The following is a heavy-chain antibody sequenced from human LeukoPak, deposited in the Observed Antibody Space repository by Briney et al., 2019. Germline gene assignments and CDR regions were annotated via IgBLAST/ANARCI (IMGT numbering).Heavy chain of an antibody. V-gene: IGHV1-69*01. Sequence: ASVKVSCKASGGTFSSYAISWVRQAPGQGLGWMGGIIPIFGTANYAQKFQGRVTITADESTSTAYMELSSLRSEDTAVYYCARGWVDPSPGSYYYYYMDVWGKGTTVTVSS. D-gene: IGHD3-16*01. CDR2: IIPIFGTA. CDR1: GGTFSSYA. J-gene: IGHJ6*03. CDR3: ARGWVDPSPGSYYYYYMDV.